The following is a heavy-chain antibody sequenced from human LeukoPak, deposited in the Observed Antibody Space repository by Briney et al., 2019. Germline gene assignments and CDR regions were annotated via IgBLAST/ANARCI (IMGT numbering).Heavy chain of an antibody. Sequence: GGSLRLSCAASGFTFNSYSMTWVRQAPGKGLEWVSSIRSSGSPVYYADSVKGRFTVSRDNPKNLLFLQMDNLRVEDTAVYYCARDIGVTTIAKLSYWGQGTLVTVSS. CDR2: IRSSGSPV. CDR3: ARDIGVTTIAKLSY. CDR1: GFTFNSYS. D-gene: IGHD3-3*01. V-gene: IGHV3-48*04. J-gene: IGHJ4*02.